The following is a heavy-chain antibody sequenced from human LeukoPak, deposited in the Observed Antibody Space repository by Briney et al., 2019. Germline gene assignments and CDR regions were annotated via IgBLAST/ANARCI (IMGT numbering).Heavy chain of an antibody. CDR3: AREVGGVAGSVDY. J-gene: IGHJ4*02. V-gene: IGHV4-39*07. Sequence: KSSETLSLTCTVSGGSISSYYWGWIRQPPGKGLEWIGSIYYSGSTYYNPSLKSRVTISVDTSKNQFSLKLSSVTAADTAVYYCAREVGGVAGSVDYWGQGTLVTVSS. D-gene: IGHD6-19*01. CDR1: GGSISSYY. CDR2: IYYSGST.